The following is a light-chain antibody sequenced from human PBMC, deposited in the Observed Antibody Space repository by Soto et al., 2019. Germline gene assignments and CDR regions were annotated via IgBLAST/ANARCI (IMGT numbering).Light chain of an antibody. V-gene: IGKV3-15*01. CDR3: QQYSNWPPVLT. Sequence: ETVMTQSPATLSVSPGERATLSCRASQSVDSTLAWYQQKPGQAPRLLIYGASTRATDIPARFSGSGSGTEFTLTISSLQSEDFAVYYCQQYSNWPPVLTFGGGTKVDIK. CDR1: QSVDST. CDR2: GAS. J-gene: IGKJ4*01.